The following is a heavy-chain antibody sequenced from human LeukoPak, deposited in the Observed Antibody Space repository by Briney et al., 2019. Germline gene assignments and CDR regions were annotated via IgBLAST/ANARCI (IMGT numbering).Heavy chain of an antibody. Sequence: PGGSLRLSCAASGFTFSSYEMNWVRQAPGKGLEWISYISSRGNTVYYADSVKGRFTVSRDNAKNSLYLQMNSLRAEDTAIYYCARVALGWAYFDYWGQGTLVTVSS. CDR1: GFTFSSYE. D-gene: IGHD3-16*01. J-gene: IGHJ4*02. V-gene: IGHV3-48*03. CDR2: ISSRGNTV. CDR3: ARVALGWAYFDY.